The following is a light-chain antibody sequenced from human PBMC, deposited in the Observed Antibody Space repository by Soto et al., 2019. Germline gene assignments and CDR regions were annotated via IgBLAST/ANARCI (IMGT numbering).Light chain of an antibody. J-gene: IGLJ2*01. CDR1: SSDVGYDNY. CDR2: EVS. Sequence: QSVLTQPASVSGSPGQSITISCTGTSSDVGYDNYVSWFQQHPGKAPKLMIYEVSRRPSGVSNRFSGSKSANTASLTISGLQAEDEADYYCCSYTSSTTPLFGGGTKVTVL. CDR3: CSYTSSTTPL. V-gene: IGLV2-14*01.